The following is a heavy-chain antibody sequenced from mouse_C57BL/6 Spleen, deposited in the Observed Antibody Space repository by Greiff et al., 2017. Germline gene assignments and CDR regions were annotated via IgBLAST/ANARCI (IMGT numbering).Heavy chain of an antibody. CDR3: VRHGDHWYFDV. V-gene: IGHV10-1*01. CDR1: GFSFNTYA. Sequence: EVQLVESGGGLVQPKGSLKLSCAASGFSFNTYAMNWVRQAPGKGLEWVARIRSKSNNSATYYADSVKDRFTISRDDSESMLYLQMNNLKTEDTAMYYCVRHGDHWYFDVWGTGTTVTVSS. J-gene: IGHJ1*03. CDR2: IRSKSNNSAT.